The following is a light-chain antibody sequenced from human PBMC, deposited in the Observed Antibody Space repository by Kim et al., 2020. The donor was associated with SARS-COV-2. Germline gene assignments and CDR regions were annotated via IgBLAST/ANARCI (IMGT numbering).Light chain of an antibody. CDR1: NIGSKS. CDR3: QVWDSSSDHWV. V-gene: IGLV3-21*04. J-gene: IGLJ3*02. CDR2: YES. Sequence: SYELTQPPSVSVAPGKTARITCGGNNIGSKSVHWYQQKPGQAPVLVIYYESDRPSGIPERFCGSYAGNTATLTIRRVEAGDEADYYCQVWDSSSDHWVFGEGTQLTVL.